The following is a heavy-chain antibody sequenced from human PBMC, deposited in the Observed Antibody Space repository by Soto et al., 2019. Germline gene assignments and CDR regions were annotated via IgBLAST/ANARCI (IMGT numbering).Heavy chain of an antibody. CDR1: GFTFSSYS. Sequence: EVQLVESGGGLVKPGGSLRLSCAASGFTFSSYSMKWVRQAPGKGLEWVSSISSSSSYIYYADSVKGRVTISRDNPKNALYLQMNSLRAEDTAVYYCARAPYYYDSRGYWAYWGQGTLVTVSS. D-gene: IGHD3-22*01. CDR3: ARAPYYYDSRGYWAY. J-gene: IGHJ4*02. CDR2: ISSSSSYI. V-gene: IGHV3-21*01.